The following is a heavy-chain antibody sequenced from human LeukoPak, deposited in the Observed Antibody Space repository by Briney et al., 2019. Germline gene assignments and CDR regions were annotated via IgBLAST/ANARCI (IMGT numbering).Heavy chain of an antibody. CDR1: GFTFSSYG. V-gene: IGHV3-30*02. D-gene: IGHD3-3*01. CDR2: IRYDGSNK. J-gene: IGHJ4*02. Sequence: GGSLRLSCAASGFTFSSYGMHWVRQAPGKGLEWVAFIRYDGSNKYYADSVKGRFTISRDNSKNTLYLQMNSLRAEDTAVYYCAKEACYDFWSGYEDYWGQGTLVTVSS. CDR3: AKEACYDFWSGYEDY.